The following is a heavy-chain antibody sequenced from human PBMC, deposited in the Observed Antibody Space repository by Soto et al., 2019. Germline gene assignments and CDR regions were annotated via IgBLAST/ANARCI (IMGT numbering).Heavy chain of an antibody. CDR3: ARGWTTVVTLTYYYYYGMDV. CDR2: IIPIFGTA. Sequence: QVPLVQSGAEVKKPGSSVKVSCKASGGTFSSYAISWVRQAPGQGLEWMGGIIPIFGTANYAQKFQGRVTITADESTSTAYMELSSLRSEDTAVYYCARGWTTVVTLTYYYYYGMDVWGQGTTVTVSS. CDR1: GGTFSSYA. D-gene: IGHD4-17*01. V-gene: IGHV1-69*01. J-gene: IGHJ6*02.